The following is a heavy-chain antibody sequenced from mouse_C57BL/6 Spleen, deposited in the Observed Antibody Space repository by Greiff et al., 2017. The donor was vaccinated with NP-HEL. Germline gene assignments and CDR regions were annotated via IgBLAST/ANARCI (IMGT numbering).Heavy chain of an antibody. CDR3: ARGNYYDYDGYFDV. CDR2: ISYDGSN. Sequence: EVKLQESGPGLVKPSQSLSLTCSVTGYSITSGYYWNWIRQFPGNKLEWMGYISYDGSNNYNPSLKNRISITRDTSKNQFFLKLNSVTTEDTATYYCARGNYYDYDGYFDVWGTGTTVTVSS. D-gene: IGHD2-4*01. J-gene: IGHJ1*03. V-gene: IGHV3-6*01. CDR1: GYSITSGYY.